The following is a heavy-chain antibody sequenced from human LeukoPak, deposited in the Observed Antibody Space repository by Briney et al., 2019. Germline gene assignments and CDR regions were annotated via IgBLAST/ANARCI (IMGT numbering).Heavy chain of an antibody. J-gene: IGHJ4*02. D-gene: IGHD4-23*01. CDR1: GFTFSDHY. Sequence: GGSLRLSCAAAGFTFSDHYMDWVRQAPGKGLEWVGRTKNKANSDTTDYAASVKGRFTISRDDSKNSVYLQMSSLETEDAAVYYCARRVFGGNCYYDFWGQGTLVTVSS. CDR3: ARRVFGGNCYYDF. V-gene: IGHV3-72*01. CDR2: TKNKANSDTT.